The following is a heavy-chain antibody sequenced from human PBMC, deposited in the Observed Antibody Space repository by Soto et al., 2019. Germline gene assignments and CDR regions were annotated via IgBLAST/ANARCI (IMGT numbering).Heavy chain of an antibody. V-gene: IGHV3-30*18. Sequence: QVQLVESGGGVVQPGRSLRLSCAASGFTFSSYGMHWVRQAPGKGLEWVAVISYDGSNKYYADSVKGRFTISRDNSKNTLYLQMNSLRAEDTAVYYCAKARLYRAPAAADGVDYWGQGTLVTVSS. CDR1: GFTFSSYG. CDR2: ISYDGSNK. D-gene: IGHD6-13*01. CDR3: AKARLYRAPAAADGVDY. J-gene: IGHJ4*02.